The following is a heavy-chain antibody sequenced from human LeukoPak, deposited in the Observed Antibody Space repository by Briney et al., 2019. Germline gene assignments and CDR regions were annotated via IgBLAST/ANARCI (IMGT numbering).Heavy chain of an antibody. J-gene: IGHJ5*02. D-gene: IGHD6-6*01. CDR3: ARDLVAARPGDNWFDP. CDR1: GYSISSGYY. Sequence: SETLSLTCTVSGYSISSGYYWGWIRQPPGKGLEWIGSIYHSGSTYYNPSLKSRVTISVDTSKNQFSLKLSSVTATDTAVYYCARDLVAARPGDNWFDPWGQGTLVTVSS. V-gene: IGHV4-38-2*02. CDR2: IYHSGST.